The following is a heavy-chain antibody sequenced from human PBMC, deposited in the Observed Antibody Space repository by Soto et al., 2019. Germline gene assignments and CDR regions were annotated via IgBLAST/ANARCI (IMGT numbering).Heavy chain of an antibody. CDR1: GGSVNSDTYF. CDR2: IYYSQAT. J-gene: IGHJ5*02. D-gene: IGHD6-13*01. CDR3: ARTYSSSSRGWFDP. V-gene: IGHV4-31*03. Sequence: QVQLQESGPGLVKPSQTLSLTCTVSGGSVNSDTYFWSWIRQHPGKGLEWIGDIYYSQATNYNPSLKSRVTMSLDTSKNQFSLRLTSVTAADTAMYYCARTYSSSSRGWFDPWGQGTLVTVSS.